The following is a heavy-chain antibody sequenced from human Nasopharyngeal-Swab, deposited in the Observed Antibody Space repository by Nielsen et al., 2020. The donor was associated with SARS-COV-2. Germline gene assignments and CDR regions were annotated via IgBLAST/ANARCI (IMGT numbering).Heavy chain of an antibody. CDR1: GDSVSSNSAA. J-gene: IGHJ4*02. D-gene: IGHD4-17*01. CDR3: ARDIVPDYGVYFDY. V-gene: IGHV6-1*01. Sequence: SQTLSLTGAISGDSVSSNSAAWNWIRQAPSRGLEWLGRTYYRSKWYNDYAVSVKSRITINPDTSKNQFSLQLNSVTPEDTAVYYCARDIVPDYGVYFDYWGQGTLVTVSS. CDR2: TYYRSKWYN.